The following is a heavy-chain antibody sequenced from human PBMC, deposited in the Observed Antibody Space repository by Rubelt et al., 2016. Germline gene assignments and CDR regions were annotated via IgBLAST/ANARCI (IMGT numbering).Heavy chain of an antibody. CDR1: GASMSDFR. V-gene: IGHV4-4*07. Sequence: QVQLQESGPGLVKPSETLSLTCTVFGASMSDFRVSWIRQSAAKGLEWIGRAFSNGNTMYNPSLESRVTVSVDTSKKQFSLTLTSVTAADTAIYYCARTYYYDSSGRTHQYYFDYWGQGTLVTVSS. CDR3: ARTYYYDSSGRTHQYYFDY. D-gene: IGHD3-22*01. CDR2: AFSNGNT. J-gene: IGHJ4*02.